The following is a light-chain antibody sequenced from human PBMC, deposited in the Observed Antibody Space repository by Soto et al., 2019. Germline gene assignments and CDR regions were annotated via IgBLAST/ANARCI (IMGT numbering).Light chain of an antibody. V-gene: IGLV1-44*01. CDR3: ATWNDSLNGHVV. J-gene: IGLJ2*01. CDR2: SNN. CDR1: SSNIGRNT. Sequence: QSVLTQPPSASGTPGQRVTISCSGSSSNIGRNTVNWYQLLPGTAPKLLIYSNNQRPSGVPDRFSGSKSGTSASLAISGLQSEDEADYYCATWNDSLNGHVVFGGGTKLTVL.